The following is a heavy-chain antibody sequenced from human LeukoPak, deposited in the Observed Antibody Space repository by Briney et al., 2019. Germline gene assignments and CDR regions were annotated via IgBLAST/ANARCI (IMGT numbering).Heavy chain of an antibody. CDR2: INPHNGDT. V-gene: IGHV1-2*02. Sequence: ASVNVSCKSSGYTFTGYYLHWVRQAPGQGLEWMGWINPHNGDTNYAQKFQGRVTMTRDTSITTAYMDLSGLKSDDTAVYYCATVRDIVVGGGPYYFDYWGQGTLVTVSS. CDR3: ATVRDIVVGGGPYYFDY. CDR1: GYTFTGYY. J-gene: IGHJ4*02. D-gene: IGHD2-15*01.